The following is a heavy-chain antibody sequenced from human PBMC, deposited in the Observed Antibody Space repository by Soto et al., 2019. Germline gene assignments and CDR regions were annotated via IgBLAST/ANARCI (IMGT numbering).Heavy chain of an antibody. Sequence: ASVKVSCKASGYTFTSYGISWVRQAPGQGLEWMGWISAYNGNTNYAQKLQGRVTMTTDTSTSTAYMELRSLRSDDTAVYYCARDHCSSTSCPPYYYYYIDVWGKGTTVTVSS. CDR3: ARDHCSSTSCPPYYYYYIDV. V-gene: IGHV1-18*01. CDR1: GYTFTSYG. D-gene: IGHD2-2*01. J-gene: IGHJ6*03. CDR2: ISAYNGNT.